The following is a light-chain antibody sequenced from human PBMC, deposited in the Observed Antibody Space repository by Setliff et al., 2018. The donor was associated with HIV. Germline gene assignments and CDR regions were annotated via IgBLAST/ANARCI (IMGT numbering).Light chain of an antibody. CDR1: SSDVGAYNY. V-gene: IGLV2-14*03. CDR2: AVS. CDR3: SSYTSSTPLYV. Sequence: QSVLTQPASVSGSPGQSITISCTGSSSDVGAYNYVSWYQQHPGKAPKLMIYAVSNRPSGVSNRFSGSKSGNTASLTISGLQAEDEADYYCSSYTSSTPLYVFGTGTKVTVL. J-gene: IGLJ1*01.